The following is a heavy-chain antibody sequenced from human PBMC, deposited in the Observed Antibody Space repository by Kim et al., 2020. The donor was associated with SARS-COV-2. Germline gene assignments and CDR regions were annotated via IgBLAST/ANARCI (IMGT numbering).Heavy chain of an antibody. J-gene: IGHJ4*02. D-gene: IGHD3-10*01. V-gene: IGHV4-61*01. CDR1: GGSVSSGSYY. CDR3: ARGTFGTADPGVRGSRTWYFDY. CDR2: IYYSGST. Sequence: SETLSLTCTVSGGSVSSGSYYWSWIRQPPGKGLEWIGYIYYSGSTNYNPSLKSRVTISVDTSKNQFSLKLSSVTAADTAVYYCARGTFGTADPGVRGSRTWYFDYWGQGTLVTVSS.